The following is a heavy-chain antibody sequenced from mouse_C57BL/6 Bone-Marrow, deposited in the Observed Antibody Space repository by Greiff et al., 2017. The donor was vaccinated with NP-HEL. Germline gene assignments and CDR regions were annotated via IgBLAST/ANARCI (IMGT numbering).Heavy chain of an antibody. D-gene: IGHD1-1*01. CDR2: IYPRSGNT. V-gene: IGHV1-81*01. CDR3: ARSPYYYGSSYVWYFDV. J-gene: IGHJ1*03. Sequence: QVQLQQSGAELARPGASVKLSCKASGYTFTSYGISWVKQRTGQGLEWIGEIYPRSGNTYYNEKFKDKATLTADKSSSTAYMQLSSLTYEDSAVYYCARSPYYYGSSYVWYFDVWGTGTTVTVSS. CDR1: GYTFTSYG.